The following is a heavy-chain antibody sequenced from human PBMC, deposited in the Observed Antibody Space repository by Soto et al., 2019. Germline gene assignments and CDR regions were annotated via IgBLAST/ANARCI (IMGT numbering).Heavy chain of an antibody. D-gene: IGHD1-26*01. CDR3: ARDPMSGSQKLYFDY. Sequence: GGSLRLSCAASGFSFSSYSMNWVRQAPGKGLEWVSYISGGGGTTYYADSVKGRFTISRDNAKKSLYLQLSSLRDVDTAVYYCARDPMSGSQKLYFDYWGLGTLVTVSS. CDR2: ISGGGGTT. V-gene: IGHV3-48*02. J-gene: IGHJ4*02. CDR1: GFSFSSYS.